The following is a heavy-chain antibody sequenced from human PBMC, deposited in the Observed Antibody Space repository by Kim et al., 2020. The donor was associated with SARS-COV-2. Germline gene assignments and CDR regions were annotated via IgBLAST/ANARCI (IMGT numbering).Heavy chain of an antibody. V-gene: IGHV3-48*02. CDR3: AREAQLLWFGESTYYYYYYGMDV. D-gene: IGHD3-10*01. J-gene: IGHJ6*02. CDR2: ISSSSSTI. CDR1: GFTFSSYS. Sequence: GGSLRLSCAASGFTFSSYSMNWVRQAPGKGLEWVSYISSSSSTIYYADSVKGRFTISRDNAKNSLYLQMNSLRDEDTAVYYCAREAQLLWFGESTYYYYYYGMDVWGQGTTVTVSS.